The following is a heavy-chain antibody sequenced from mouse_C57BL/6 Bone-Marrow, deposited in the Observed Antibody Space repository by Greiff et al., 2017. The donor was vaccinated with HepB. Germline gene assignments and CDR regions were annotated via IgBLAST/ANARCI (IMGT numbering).Heavy chain of an antibody. D-gene: IGHD1-1*01. CDR2: IYPGDGDT. CDR1: GYAFSSSW. CDR3: ARIYGSSYGAMDY. J-gene: IGHJ4*01. Sequence: VQLQQSGPELVKPGASVKISCKASGYAFSSSWMNWVKQRPGKGLEWIGRIYPGDGDTNYNGKFKGKATLTADKSSSTAYMQLSSLTSEDSAVYFCARIYGSSYGAMDYWGQGTSVTVSS. V-gene: IGHV1-82*01.